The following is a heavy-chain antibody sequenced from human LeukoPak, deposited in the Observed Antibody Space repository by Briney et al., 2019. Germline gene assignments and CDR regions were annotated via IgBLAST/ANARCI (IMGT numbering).Heavy chain of an antibody. V-gene: IGHV3-48*01. D-gene: IGHD5-24*01. Sequence: GGSLRLSCAASGFTFSSYTMNWVRQAPGKGLEWVSYISSSSSTTYYADSVKGRFTISRDNSKNSLYLQMNSLRAGDTAVYYCGRDKDGSGQALWYWGQGTLVTVSS. CDR3: GRDKDGSGQALWY. CDR1: GFTFSSYT. J-gene: IGHJ4*02. CDR2: ISSSSSTT.